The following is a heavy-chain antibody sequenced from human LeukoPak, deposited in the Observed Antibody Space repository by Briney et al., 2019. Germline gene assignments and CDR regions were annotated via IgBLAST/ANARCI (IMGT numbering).Heavy chain of an antibody. CDR2: MNPNSGDT. CDR1: GYTFTGYY. V-gene: IGHV1-8*03. J-gene: IGHJ4*02. D-gene: IGHD6-19*01. Sequence: ASVKVSCKASGYTFTGYYMHWVRQAPGQGLEWMGWMNPNSGDTGYAQKFQGRVTITRNTSISTAYMELSSLRSEDTAVYYCARGQVAVAGTSTNFDYWGQGTLVTVSS. CDR3: ARGQVAVAGTSTNFDY.